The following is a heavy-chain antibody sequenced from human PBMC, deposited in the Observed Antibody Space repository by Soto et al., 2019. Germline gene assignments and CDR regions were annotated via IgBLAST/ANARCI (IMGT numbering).Heavy chain of an antibody. CDR1: GFTFSSYG. Sequence: GWSLRLSCAASGFTFSSYGMHWVRQAPGKGLEWVAVIRYDGSNKYYADSVKGRFTISRDNSKNTLYLQMNSLRAEDTAVYYCARDYTSSQQLEPDHWGQGTLVTVSA. CDR2: IRYDGSNK. D-gene: IGHD6-13*01. V-gene: IGHV3-33*01. CDR3: ARDYTSSQQLEPDH. J-gene: IGHJ4*02.